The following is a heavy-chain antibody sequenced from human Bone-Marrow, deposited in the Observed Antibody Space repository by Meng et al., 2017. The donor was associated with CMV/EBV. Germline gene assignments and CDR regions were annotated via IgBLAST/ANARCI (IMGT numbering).Heavy chain of an antibody. D-gene: IGHD6-13*01. J-gene: IGHJ4*02. Sequence: GESLKISCAASGFTFSSYSMNWVRQAPGKGLEWVSYISSSSSTIYYADSVKGRFTISRDNAKNSLYLQMNSLRAEDTAVYYCARDEVSFGYSRAPSLDYWGQGTLVTVSS. V-gene: IGHV3-48*04. CDR1: GFTFSSYS. CDR2: ISSSSSTI. CDR3: ARDEVSFGYSRAPSLDY.